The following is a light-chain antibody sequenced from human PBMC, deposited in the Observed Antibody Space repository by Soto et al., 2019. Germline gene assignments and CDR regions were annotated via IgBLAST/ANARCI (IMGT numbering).Light chain of an antibody. CDR3: TSYTSSSTLDV. CDR2: EVS. Sequence: LTQPASVSGSPGQSITISCTGTSSDVGGYNYVSWYQQHPGKAPKLIIYEVSNRPTGVSNRFSGSKSGHTASLTISGLQSEDEADYFCTSYTSSSTLDVFGTGTKVTVL. V-gene: IGLV2-14*01. CDR1: SSDVGGYNY. J-gene: IGLJ1*01.